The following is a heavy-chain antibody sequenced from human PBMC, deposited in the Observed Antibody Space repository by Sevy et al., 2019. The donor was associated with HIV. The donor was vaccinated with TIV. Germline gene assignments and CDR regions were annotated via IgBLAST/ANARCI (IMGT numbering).Heavy chain of an antibody. CDR1: GGSISSGGYY. V-gene: IGHV4-31*03. CDR2: IYYSGST. J-gene: IGHJ6*02. Sequence: SETLSLTCTVSGGSISSGGYYWSWIRQHPGKGLEWIGYIYYSGSTYYNPSLKSRVTISVDTSKNQFSLKLSSVTAADTAVYYCARDRPLNYYGSGSYFTQNYYYYGMVVWGQGTTVTVSS. CDR3: ARDRPLNYYGSGSYFTQNYYYYGMVV. D-gene: IGHD3-10*01.